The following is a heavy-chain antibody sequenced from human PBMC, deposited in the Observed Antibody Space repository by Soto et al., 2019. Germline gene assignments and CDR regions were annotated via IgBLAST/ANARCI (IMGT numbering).Heavy chain of an antibody. D-gene: IGHD6-19*01. CDR3: AREEYSSGLI. CDR2: IYYSGST. Sequence: PSETLSLTCTVSGGSISSYYWSWIRQPPGKGLEWIGYIYYSGSTNYNPSLKCRVTISVDTSKNQFSLKLSSVTAADTAVYYCAREEYSSGLIWGQGTMVTVSS. V-gene: IGHV4-59*01. J-gene: IGHJ3*02. CDR1: GGSISSYY.